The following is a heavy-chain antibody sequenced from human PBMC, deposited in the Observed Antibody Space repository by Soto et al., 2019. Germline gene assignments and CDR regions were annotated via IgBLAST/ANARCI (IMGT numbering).Heavy chain of an antibody. V-gene: IGHV3-74*01. CDR1: VIIFTNYW. Sequence: EVPLVESGGGLVQPGGSLRLSGAASVIIFTNYWMHWGRQAPGKGLVWVSRIDNDGSGTSYADSVKGRFTISRDNAKNTGYQQINSLRAEDTAVYYCTTVFAYWGQVTLVTVSS. CDR3: TTVFAY. CDR2: IDNDGSGT. J-gene: IGHJ4*02.